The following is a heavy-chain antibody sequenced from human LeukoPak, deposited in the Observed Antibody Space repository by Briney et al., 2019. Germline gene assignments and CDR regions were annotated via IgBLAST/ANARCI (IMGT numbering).Heavy chain of an antibody. D-gene: IGHD3-10*01. Sequence: PGGSLRLSCAASGFTFGSYAMSWVRQAPGKGLEWVSAISGSGSTTYYADSVKGRFTISRDNSKNMLYLQMNSLRAEDTAVYYCAKVTGSGIWGQGTLVIVSS. V-gene: IGHV3-23*01. CDR2: ISGSGSTT. CDR1: GFTFGSYA. J-gene: IGHJ4*02. CDR3: AKVTGSGI.